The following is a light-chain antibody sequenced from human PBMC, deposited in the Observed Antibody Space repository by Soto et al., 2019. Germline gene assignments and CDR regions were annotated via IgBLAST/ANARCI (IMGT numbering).Light chain of an antibody. CDR1: SSNIGSNT. J-gene: IGLJ2*01. CDR3: AAWDDSLSGQVV. CDR2: NNN. V-gene: IGLV1-44*01. Sequence: QSVLTQPPSASGTPGQRVTLSCSGSSSNIGSNTVNWYQLLPGTAPQLLIFNNNQRPSGVPDRFSGSKSGTSASLAISGLQSEDEAAYYCAAWDDSLSGQVVFGGGTKLTVL.